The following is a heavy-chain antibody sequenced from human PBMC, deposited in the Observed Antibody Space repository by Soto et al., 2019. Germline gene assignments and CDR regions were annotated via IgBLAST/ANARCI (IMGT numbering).Heavy chain of an antibody. CDR2: IYYSGST. V-gene: IGHV4-59*12. J-gene: IGHJ4*02. CDR3: ARDLGYALPGY. CDR1: GGSISSYY. Sequence: SETLSLTCTVSGGSISSYYWSWIRQPPGKGLEWIGYIYYSGSTNYNPSLKSRVTISVDTSKNQFSLKLSSVTAADTAVYYCARDLGYALPGYWGQGTLVTVSS. D-gene: IGHD2-15*01.